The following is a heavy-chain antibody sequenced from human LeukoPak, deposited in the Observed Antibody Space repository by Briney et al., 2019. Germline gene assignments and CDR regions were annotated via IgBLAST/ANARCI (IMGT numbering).Heavy chain of an antibody. J-gene: IGHJ4*02. V-gene: IGHV4-34*01. Sequence: SETLSLTCAVYAGSFSGYYWSWIRQPPGKGLEWIGEINHSGSTNYNPSLKSRVTISVDTSKNQFSLKLSSVTAADTAVYYCARLPIRHTIFGVVIIGGFDYWGQGTLVTVSS. CDR1: AGSFSGYY. D-gene: IGHD3-3*01. CDR3: ARLPIRHTIFGVVIIGGFDY. CDR2: INHSGST.